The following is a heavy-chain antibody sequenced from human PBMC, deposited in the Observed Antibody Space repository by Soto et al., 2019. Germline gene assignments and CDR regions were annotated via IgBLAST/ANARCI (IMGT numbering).Heavy chain of an antibody. V-gene: IGHV1-3*01. CDR2: INAGNGNT. CDR1: GYTFTSYA. Sequence: ASAKVSCKASGYTFTSYAMHWVRQAPGQRLEWMGWINAGNGNTKYSQKFQGRVTITRDTSASTAYMELSSLRSEDTAVYYCARDRTTKKDSSSSVPYWGQGTLVTVSS. D-gene: IGHD6-13*01. CDR3: ARDRTTKKDSSSSVPY. J-gene: IGHJ4*02.